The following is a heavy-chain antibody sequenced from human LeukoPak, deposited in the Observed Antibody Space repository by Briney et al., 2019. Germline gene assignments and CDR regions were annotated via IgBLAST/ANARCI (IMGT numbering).Heavy chain of an antibody. CDR3: ARIAKDSVTIDY. CDR2: IYHSGST. D-gene: IGHD4-11*01. J-gene: IGHJ4*02. CDR1: GGSISSGGYY. V-gene: IGHV4-30-2*01. Sequence: SETLSLTCTVSGGSISSGGYYWSWIRQPPGKGLEWIGYIYHSGSTYYNPSLKSRVTISVDRSKNQFSLKLSSVTAADTAVYYCARIAKDSVTIDYWGQGTLVTVSS.